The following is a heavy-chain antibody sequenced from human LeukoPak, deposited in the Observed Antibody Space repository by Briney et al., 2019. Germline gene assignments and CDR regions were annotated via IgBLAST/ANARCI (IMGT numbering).Heavy chain of an antibody. D-gene: IGHD2-15*01. Sequence: SQTLSLTCTVSGGSISSRDYYWSWIRQPPGKGLEWIGYISYSGSTHYNPSLKSRVIISVDTSKNHFSLKLSSVTAADTAIYYCAREEAIVTFGIGRSAHNWFDPWGQGTLVTVSS. J-gene: IGHJ5*02. CDR3: AREEAIVTFGIGRSAHNWFDP. V-gene: IGHV4-30-4*01. CDR2: ISYSGST. CDR1: GGSISSRDYY.